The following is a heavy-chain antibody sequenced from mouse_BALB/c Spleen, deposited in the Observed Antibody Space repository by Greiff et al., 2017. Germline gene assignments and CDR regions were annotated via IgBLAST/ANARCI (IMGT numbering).Heavy chain of an antibody. J-gene: IGHJ4*01. Sequence: QVQLQQSGAELVRPGVSVKISCKGSGYTFTDYAMHWVKQSHAKSLEWIGVISTYYGDASYNQKFKGKATMTVDKSSSTAYMELARLTSEDSAIYYCARRGYGNYVHAMDYWGQGTSVTVSS. CDR1: GYTFTDYA. CDR3: ARRGYGNYVHAMDY. V-gene: IGHV1S137*01. CDR2: ISTYYGDA. D-gene: IGHD2-10*02.